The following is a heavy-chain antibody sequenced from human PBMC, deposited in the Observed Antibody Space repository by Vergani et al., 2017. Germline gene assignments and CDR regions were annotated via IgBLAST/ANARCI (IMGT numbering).Heavy chain of an antibody. Sequence: EVQLVESGGGLVQPGRSLRLSCAASGFTFDDYDMHWVRQAPGKGLEWVSGISWNRGSIGYADSVKGRFTISRDNAKNSLYLQMNSLRAEDTALYYCAKDHYDFWSGYPNLSPFDLWGRGTLVTVSS. CDR3: AKDHYDFWSGYPNLSPFDL. D-gene: IGHD3-3*01. V-gene: IGHV3-9*01. J-gene: IGHJ2*01. CDR2: ISWNRGSI. CDR1: GFTFDDYD.